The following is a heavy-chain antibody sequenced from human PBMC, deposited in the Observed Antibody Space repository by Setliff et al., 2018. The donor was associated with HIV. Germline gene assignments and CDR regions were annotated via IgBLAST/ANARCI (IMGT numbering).Heavy chain of an antibody. D-gene: IGHD2-8*01. CDR2: INPSVGST. J-gene: IGHJ6*03. CDR3: ARSFGVQYYYMDV. CDR1: GYILTSHY. Sequence: ASVKVSCKASGYILTSHYMHWVRQAPGQGLEWMGIINPSVGSTSYARRFQGRVTMTRDTSTSTVYMELSSLRSEDTAVYYCARSFGVQYYYMDVWGKGTAVTVSS. V-gene: IGHV1-46*01.